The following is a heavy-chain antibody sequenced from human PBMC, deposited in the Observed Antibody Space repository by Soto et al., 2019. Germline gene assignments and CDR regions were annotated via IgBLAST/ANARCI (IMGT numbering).Heavy chain of an antibody. CDR3: AGDRSNSPDYFDY. CDR2: IYYSGRT. Sequence: SETLSLTCIVSGGSINSDHCYWSSIRQPPGKGLEWVGHIYYSGRTYYNPSLKSRLTISVDTSKNQFSLKLSSVSAADTAVYFCAGDRSNSPDYFDYWGQGTLVTVSS. J-gene: IGHJ4*02. D-gene: IGHD6-6*01. V-gene: IGHV4-30-4*01. CDR1: GGSINSDHCY.